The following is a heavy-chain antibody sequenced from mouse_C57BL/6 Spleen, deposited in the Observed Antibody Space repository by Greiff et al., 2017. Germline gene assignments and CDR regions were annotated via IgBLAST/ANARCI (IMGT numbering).Heavy chain of an antibody. J-gene: IGHJ4*01. CDR3: ARYGYYVGYAMDY. V-gene: IGHV1-72*01. D-gene: IGHD2-3*01. CDR2: IDPNSGGT. CDR1: GYTFTSYW. Sequence: QVQLKQPGAELVKPGASVKLSCKASGYTFTSYWMHWVKQRPGRGLEWIGRIDPNSGGTKYNEKFKSKATLTVDKPSSTAYMQLSSLTSEDSAVYYCARYGYYVGYAMDYWGQGTSVTVSS.